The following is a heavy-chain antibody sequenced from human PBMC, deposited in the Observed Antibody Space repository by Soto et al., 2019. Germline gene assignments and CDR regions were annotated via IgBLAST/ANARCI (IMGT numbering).Heavy chain of an antibody. CDR2: ISDSGHYI. D-gene: IGHD3-22*01. CDR3: ARSGLALPYSASHWFDP. V-gene: IGHV3-21*01. Sequence: WGSLRLSCAASGFTFSTYGINCVRHSPVKWLEWLSSISDSGHYIYYADSVKGRFTISRDNAKNSLFLQMNSLRGEDTAVYYCARSGLALPYSASHWFDPWGHGTLVTVSS. CDR1: GFTFSTYG. J-gene: IGHJ5*02.